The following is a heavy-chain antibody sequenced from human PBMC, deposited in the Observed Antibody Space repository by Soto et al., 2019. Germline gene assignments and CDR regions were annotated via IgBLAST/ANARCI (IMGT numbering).Heavy chain of an antibody. Sequence: GTLRVACAASGFMFSAYWMSLVRQAPGKGLEWVANIHGDGGKIYYVDSVKGRFTISRDNAKRSLYLQMNSLRAEDTAVYYCARDFYGGYTYGPGDYWGQGALVTVYS. CDR3: ARDFYGGYTYGPGDY. CDR1: GFMFSAYW. CDR2: IHGDGGKI. J-gene: IGHJ4*02. D-gene: IGHD5-18*01. V-gene: IGHV3-7*01.